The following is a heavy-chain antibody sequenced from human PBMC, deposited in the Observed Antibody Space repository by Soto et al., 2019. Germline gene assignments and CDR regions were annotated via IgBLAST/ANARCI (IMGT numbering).Heavy chain of an antibody. CDR2: IYYSGST. D-gene: IGHD4-17*01. CDR3: ARQYGDYVRGAFDI. J-gene: IGHJ3*02. Sequence: QVQLQESGPGLVKPSETLSLTCTVSGGSISSYYWSWIRQPPGKGLEWIGYIYYSGSTNYNPSLKSRVTISVYTSKTQFSLKLSSVTAADTAVYYCARQYGDYVRGAFDIWGQGTMVTVSS. CDR1: GGSISSYY. V-gene: IGHV4-59*01.